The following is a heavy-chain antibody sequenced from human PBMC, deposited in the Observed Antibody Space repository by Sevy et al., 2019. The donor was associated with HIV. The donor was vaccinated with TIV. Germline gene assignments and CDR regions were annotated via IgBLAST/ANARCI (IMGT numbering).Heavy chain of an antibody. CDR1: GFTLSSYS. J-gene: IGHJ4*02. CDR3: ARDLPYYDILTGSYFDY. CDR2: ISRSSSYI. Sequence: GGSLRLSCAASGFTLSSYSMNWVRQAPGKGLEWVSSISRSSSYIYYADSVKGRFTISRDNAKNSLYLQMNSLRAEDTAVYYCARDLPYYDILTGSYFDYWGQGSLVTVSS. V-gene: IGHV3-21*01. D-gene: IGHD3-9*01.